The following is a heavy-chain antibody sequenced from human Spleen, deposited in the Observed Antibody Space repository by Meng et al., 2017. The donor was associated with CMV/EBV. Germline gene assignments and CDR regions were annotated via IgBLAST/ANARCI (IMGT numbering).Heavy chain of an antibody. CDR3: VRGGRTGYYYGLDV. CDR1: GFTFSDYT. V-gene: IGHV3-69-1*01. J-gene: IGHJ6*02. CDR2: INSSYHI. Sequence: GGSLRLSCAASGFTFSDYTMNWVRQAPGKGLEWVSCINSSYHIFYADSVKGRFTISRDNARKALYLQTNSLGVEDTAVYYCVRGGRTGYYYGLDVWGQGTTVTVSS. D-gene: IGHD7-27*01.